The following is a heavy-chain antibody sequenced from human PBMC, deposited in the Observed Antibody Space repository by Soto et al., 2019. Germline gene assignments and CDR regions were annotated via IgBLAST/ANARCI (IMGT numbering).Heavy chain of an antibody. CDR2: IYYSGTT. V-gene: IGHV4-30-4*01. CDR3: VRDHNWAFDY. D-gene: IGHD1-20*01. Sequence: PSLTLCLTCPVSGRYHSNGGCYWPWNSKTPRGGLEWIGFIYYSGTTYYNPSLKTRVTISVDSPKNQFSLNLSSVTAAHTAVYYCVRDHNWAFDYWAPGTLVTVSS. CDR1: GRYHSNGGCY. J-gene: IGHJ4*02.